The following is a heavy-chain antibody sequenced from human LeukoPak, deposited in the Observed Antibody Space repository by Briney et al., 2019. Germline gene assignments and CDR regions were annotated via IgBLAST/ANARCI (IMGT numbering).Heavy chain of an antibody. Sequence: GASVKVSCKASGYTFTGYYMHWVRQAPGQGLEWMGWINPNSGGTNYAQKFQGRVTMTRNTSISTAYMELSSLRSEDTAVYYCARGPYDYVWGSYRYYYYYYMDVWGKGTTVTISS. J-gene: IGHJ6*03. CDR1: GYTFTGYY. CDR3: ARGPYDYVWGSYRYYYYYYMDV. D-gene: IGHD3-16*02. CDR2: INPNSGGT. V-gene: IGHV1-2*02.